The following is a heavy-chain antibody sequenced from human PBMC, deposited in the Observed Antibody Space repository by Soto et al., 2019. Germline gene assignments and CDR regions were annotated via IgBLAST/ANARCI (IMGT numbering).Heavy chain of an antibody. Sequence: GGSLRLSCAASGVTFSNYWITWVRQAPGKGLEWVGNIKYDGSDIYYGDSVKGRFTLSRDNAKNSVYLQMTSLRVDDTAVYFCARVVCKYCTNGSCFSDRWGLRTLVTVSS. D-gene: IGHD2-8*01. CDR2: IKYDGSDI. J-gene: IGHJ5*02. CDR3: ARVVCKYCTNGSCFSDR. CDR1: GVTFSNYW. V-gene: IGHV3-7*01.